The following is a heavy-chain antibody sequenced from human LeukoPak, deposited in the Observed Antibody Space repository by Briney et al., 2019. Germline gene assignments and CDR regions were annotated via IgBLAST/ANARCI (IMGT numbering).Heavy chain of an antibody. CDR3: ARHSRIFGVIDY. V-gene: IGHV4-39*01. D-gene: IGHD3-3*02. J-gene: IGHJ4*02. Sequence: PSETLSLTCTVSGGSISSYYWSWIRQPPGKGLEWIGSIYYSGSPYYNPSLTSRVPISVDTSKNQFSLKLSSVTAADTAVYYCARHSRIFGVIDYWGQGTLVTVSS. CDR1: GGSISSYY. CDR2: IYYSGSP.